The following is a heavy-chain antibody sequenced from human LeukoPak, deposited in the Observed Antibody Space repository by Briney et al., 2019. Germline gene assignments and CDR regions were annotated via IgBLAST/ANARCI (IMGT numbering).Heavy chain of an antibody. CDR2: IIPIFGTA. CDR1: GGTFSSYA. Sequence: SVKVSCKASGGTFSSYAISWVRQAPGQGLEWMGRIIPIFGTANYAQKFQGRVTITTDESTSTAYMELSSLRSEDTAVYYCARDHPSGSYRPDAFDIWGPGTMVTVSS. D-gene: IGHD1-26*01. J-gene: IGHJ3*02. V-gene: IGHV1-69*05. CDR3: ARDHPSGSYRPDAFDI.